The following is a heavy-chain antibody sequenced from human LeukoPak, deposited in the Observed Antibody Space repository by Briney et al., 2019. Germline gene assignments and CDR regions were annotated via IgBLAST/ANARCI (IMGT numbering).Heavy chain of an antibody. Sequence: SEALSLTCTVSGXSISSSSSYWGWIRQPPGRGLEWIGYIYYTGSTNYNPSLKSRVTISVDTSKNQFSLKLSSVTAADTAVYYCARGSEYQLPFYGMDVWGQGTTVTVS. V-gene: IGHV4-61*05. CDR3: ARGSEYQLPFYGMDV. J-gene: IGHJ6*02. CDR1: GXSISSSSSY. D-gene: IGHD2-2*01. CDR2: IYYTGST.